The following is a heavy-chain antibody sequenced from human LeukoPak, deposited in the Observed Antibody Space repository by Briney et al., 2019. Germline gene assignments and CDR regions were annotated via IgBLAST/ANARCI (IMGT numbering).Heavy chain of an antibody. CDR1: GYTFTSYD. J-gene: IGHJ6*04. D-gene: IGHD3-3*01. CDR3: ARGPYVGFWSGYWDDGSALDV. Sequence: ASVKVSCKASGYTFTSYDINWVRQATGQGLEWMGWMNPNSGNTGYAQKFQGRVTITRNTSISTAYMELSSLRSEDTAVYYCARGPYVGFWSGYWDDGSALDVWGKGTTVTVSS. CDR2: MNPNSGNT. V-gene: IGHV1-8*03.